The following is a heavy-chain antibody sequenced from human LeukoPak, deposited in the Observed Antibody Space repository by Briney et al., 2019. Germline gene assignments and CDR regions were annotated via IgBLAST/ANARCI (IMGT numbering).Heavy chain of an antibody. D-gene: IGHD1-26*01. CDR2: IIPIFGTA. J-gene: IGHJ4*02. CDR1: GGTFSSYA. Sequence: SVKVSCKASGGTFSSYAISWVRQAPGQGLEWVGGIIPIFGTANYAQKFQGRVTITADEYTSTAYMELSSLRSEDTAVYYCARVAVGATFFDYWGQGTLVTVSS. CDR3: ARVAVGATFFDY. V-gene: IGHV1-69*01.